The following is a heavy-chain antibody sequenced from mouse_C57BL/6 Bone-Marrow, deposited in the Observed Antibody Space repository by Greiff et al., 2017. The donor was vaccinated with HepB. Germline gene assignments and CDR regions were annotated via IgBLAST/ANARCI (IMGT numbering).Heavy chain of an antibody. CDR3: ARLHGYYFDY. Sequence: DVQLVESGGGLVKPGGSLKLSCAASGFTFSDYGMHWVRQAPEKGLEWVAYISSGSSTIYYADTVKGRFTISRDNAKNTLFLQMTSLRSEDTAMYYCARLHGYYFDYWGQGTTLTVSS. CDR2: ISSGSSTI. CDR1: GFTFSDYG. V-gene: IGHV5-17*01. J-gene: IGHJ2*01. D-gene: IGHD1-1*01.